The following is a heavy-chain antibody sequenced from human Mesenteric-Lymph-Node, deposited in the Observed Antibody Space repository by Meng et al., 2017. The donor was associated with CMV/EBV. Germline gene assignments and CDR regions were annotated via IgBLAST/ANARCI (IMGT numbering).Heavy chain of an antibody. CDR3: TIGGSGSPFDY. CDR1: GFTVSSQV. Sequence: LSGAAAGFTVSSQVVSWVRQAPGKGLEWVAVISGSGGTTYNADSVKGRSTISRDNSKNTLFLQINSLRGDDTAVYYCTIGGSGSPFDYWGQGTLVTVSS. V-gene: IGHV3-23*01. J-gene: IGHJ4*02. D-gene: IGHD3-10*01. CDR2: ISGSGGTT.